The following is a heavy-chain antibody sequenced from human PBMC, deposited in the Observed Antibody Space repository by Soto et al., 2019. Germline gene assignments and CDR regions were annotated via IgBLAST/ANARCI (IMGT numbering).Heavy chain of an antibody. CDR2: IYYSGST. J-gene: IGHJ4*02. CDR3: ARHETWELGINY. D-gene: IGHD7-27*01. CDR1: GGSISSYY. Sequence: SETLSLTCTVSGGSISSYYWSWIRQPPGKGLEWIGYIYYSGSTNYNPSLKSRVTISVDTSKNQFSLKLSSVTAADTAVYYCARHETWELGINYWGQGTLVTVSS. V-gene: IGHV4-59*08.